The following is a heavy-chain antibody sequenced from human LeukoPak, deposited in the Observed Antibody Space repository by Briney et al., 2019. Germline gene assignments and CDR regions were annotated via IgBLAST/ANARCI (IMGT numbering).Heavy chain of an antibody. D-gene: IGHD3-3*01. V-gene: IGHV3-7*01. CDR1: GFTFSSYW. Sequence: GGSLRPSCTASGFTFSSYWMNWIRQAPGKGLEWVANIKADGSGQYYVDSVKGRFTVSRDNARNSLYLQMNSLRAEDTALYYCTGISLRENLDYWGQGTLVTVSS. CDR3: TGISLRENLDY. CDR2: IKADGSGQ. J-gene: IGHJ4*02.